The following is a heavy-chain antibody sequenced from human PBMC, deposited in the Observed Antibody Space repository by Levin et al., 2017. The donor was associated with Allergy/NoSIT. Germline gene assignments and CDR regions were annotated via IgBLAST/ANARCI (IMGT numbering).Heavy chain of an antibody. V-gene: IGHV3-20*01. Sequence: LSLTCAASGFTFDDYGMSWVRQAPGKGLEWVSGINWNGGSTGYADSVKGRLTISRDKAKNSLYLQMNSLRAEDPALSHCARHRFTMNIHDGFDIWGQVTMVIVSS. J-gene: IGHJ3*02. D-gene: IGHD2/OR15-2a*01. CDR3: ARHRFTMNIHDGFDI. CDR2: INWNGGST. CDR1: GFTFDDYG.